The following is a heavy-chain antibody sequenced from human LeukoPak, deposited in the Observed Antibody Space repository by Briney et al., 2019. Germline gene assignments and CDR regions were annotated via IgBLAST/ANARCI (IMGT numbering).Heavy chain of an antibody. CDR1: GYTFTSYD. V-gene: IGHV1-8*01. D-gene: IGHD6-19*01. Sequence: ASVNVSCKASGYTFTSYDIDWVRQATGQGLEWMGWMNPNSGNTGYAQKFQGRVTMTRNTSISTAYMELSSLRSEDTAVYYCARASRRAGIAVAGQPPGYWGQGTLVTVSS. CDR2: MNPNSGNT. CDR3: ARASRRAGIAVAGQPPGY. J-gene: IGHJ4*02.